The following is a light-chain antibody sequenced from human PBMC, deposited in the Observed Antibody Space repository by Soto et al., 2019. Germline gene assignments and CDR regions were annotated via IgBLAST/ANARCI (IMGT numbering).Light chain of an antibody. CDR3: QQYNSYPVT. Sequence: DIQMTQSPSTLSASVGDTVTITCRASQSLNKWLAWYQQKPGKAPKLLIYKASSLEGGVPSRFSGSGSGTEFTLTISSLQPDDFATYYCQQYNSYPVTFGGGTKVEIK. CDR2: KAS. V-gene: IGKV1-5*03. CDR1: QSLNKW. J-gene: IGKJ4*01.